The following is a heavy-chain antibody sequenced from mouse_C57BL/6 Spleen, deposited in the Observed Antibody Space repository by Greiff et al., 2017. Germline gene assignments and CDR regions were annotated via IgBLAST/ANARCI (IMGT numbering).Heavy chain of an antibody. CDR1: GYTFTSYW. Sequence: VQLQQSGAELVRPGSSVKLSCKASGYTFTSYWMDWVKQRPGQGLEWIGNIYPSDSETHYNQKFKDKATLTVDKSSSTAYMQLSSLTSEDSAVYYCARGAGTIDYWGQGTTLTVSS. V-gene: IGHV1-61*01. CDR3: ARGAGTIDY. CDR2: IYPSDSET. J-gene: IGHJ2*01. D-gene: IGHD4-1*01.